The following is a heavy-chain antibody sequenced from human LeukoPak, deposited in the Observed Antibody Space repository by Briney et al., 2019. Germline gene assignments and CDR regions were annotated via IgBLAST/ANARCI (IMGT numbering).Heavy chain of an antibody. CDR1: GGSISSHY. Sequence: SETLSLTCTVSGGSISSHYWSWIRQPAGKGLEWIGRIYTSGSTNYNPSLKSRVTMSVDTSKNQFSLKLSSVTAADTAVYYCARDLSGTMVRGVIMGGWFDPWGQGTLVTVSS. CDR2: IYTSGST. CDR3: ARDLSGTMVRGVIMGGWFDP. D-gene: IGHD3-10*01. J-gene: IGHJ5*02. V-gene: IGHV4-4*07.